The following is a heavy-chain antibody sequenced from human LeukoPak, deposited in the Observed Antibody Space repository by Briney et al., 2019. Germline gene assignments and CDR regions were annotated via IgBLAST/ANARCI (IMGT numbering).Heavy chain of an antibody. Sequence: SETLSLTCTVSGGSISSYYWSWIRQPPGKGLEWIGYIYYSGTTSYNPSLKSRVTISVDTSRNQFSLKLSSLTAADTAVYYCARHGLRLPYYFYGMDVWGQGTTVTVSS. CDR3: ARHGLRLPYYFYGMDV. J-gene: IGHJ6*02. V-gene: IGHV4-59*08. CDR2: IYYSGTT. CDR1: GGSISSYY.